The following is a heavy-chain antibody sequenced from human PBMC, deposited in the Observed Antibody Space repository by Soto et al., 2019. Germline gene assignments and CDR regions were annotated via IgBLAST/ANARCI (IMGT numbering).Heavy chain of an antibody. CDR1: GDSVSSNSAA. Sequence: SQTLSLTCAISGDSVSSNSAAWNWIRQSPSRGLEWLGRTYYRSKWYNDYAVSVKSRITINPDTSKNQFSLQLNSVTPEDTAVYYCAREGYCSSTSCYRGSLYYYGMDVWGQGTTVTVS. CDR2: TYYRSKWYN. CDR3: AREGYCSSTSCYRGSLYYYGMDV. D-gene: IGHD2-2*01. J-gene: IGHJ6*02. V-gene: IGHV6-1*01.